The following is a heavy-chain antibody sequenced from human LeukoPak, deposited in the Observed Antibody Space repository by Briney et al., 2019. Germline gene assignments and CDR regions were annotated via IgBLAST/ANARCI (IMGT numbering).Heavy chain of an antibody. CDR1: GFTFNSCW. CDR3: AKGGGYEAQYYYYYLDV. J-gene: IGHJ6*03. V-gene: IGHV3-7*01. CDR2: IKQDGSEK. D-gene: IGHD5-12*01. Sequence: GGSLRLSCAASGFTFNSCWMSWVRQAPGKGLEWVANIKQDGSEKYYVDSVKGRFTISRDNAKNSLYLQMNSLRAEDTAVYYCAKGGGYEAQYYYYYLDVWGKGTTVTISS.